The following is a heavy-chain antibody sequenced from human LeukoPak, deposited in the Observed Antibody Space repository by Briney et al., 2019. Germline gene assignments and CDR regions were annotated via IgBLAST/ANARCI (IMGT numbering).Heavy chain of an antibody. CDR1: GGSFSGYY. Sequence: PSETLSLTCAVYGGSFSGYYWSWIRQPPGKGLEWIWEINHSGSTNYNPSLKSRVTMSVDTSKNQFSLKLSSVTAADTAVYYCARNPPFGVVVPAADYWGQGTLVTVSS. D-gene: IGHD2-2*01. V-gene: IGHV4-34*01. J-gene: IGHJ4*02. CDR2: INHSGST. CDR3: ARNPPFGVVVPAADY.